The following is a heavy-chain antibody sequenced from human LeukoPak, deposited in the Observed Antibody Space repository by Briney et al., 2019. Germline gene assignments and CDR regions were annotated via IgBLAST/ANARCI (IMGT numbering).Heavy chain of an antibody. CDR1: GGSISSGGYS. Sequence: PSQTLSLTCAVSGGSISSGGYSWSWIRQPPGKGLEWIGYIYESGSTYYYPSLKSRVTISVDRSKNQFSLKLSSVTAADTAVYYCARVLWFGESHWFDPWGQGTLVTVSS. CDR3: ARVLWFGESHWFDP. J-gene: IGHJ5*02. CDR2: IYESGST. D-gene: IGHD3-10*01. V-gene: IGHV4-30-2*01.